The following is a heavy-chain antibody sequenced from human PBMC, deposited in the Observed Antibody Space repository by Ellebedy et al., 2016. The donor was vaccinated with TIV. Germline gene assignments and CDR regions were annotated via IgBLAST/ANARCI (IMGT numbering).Heavy chain of an antibody. CDR1: GYTFTSYD. V-gene: IGHV1-18*01. CDR2: ISAYNGNT. D-gene: IGHD3-22*01. Sequence: ASVMVSCKASGYTFTSYDINWVRQATGQGLEWMGWISAYNGNTNYAQKLQGRVTMTTDTSTSTAYMELRSLRSDDTAVYYCARARPVDSSGYYYIGHYFDYWGQGTLVTVSS. J-gene: IGHJ4*02. CDR3: ARARPVDSSGYYYIGHYFDY.